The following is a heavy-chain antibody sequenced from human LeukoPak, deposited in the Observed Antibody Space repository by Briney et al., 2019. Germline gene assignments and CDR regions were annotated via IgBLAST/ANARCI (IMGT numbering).Heavy chain of an antibody. CDR1: GFTFSSYN. D-gene: IGHD4-17*01. Sequence: KPGGSLRLSCVASGFTFSSYNMNWVRQAPGKGLEWVSSINSGSNYINYADSVKGRFTISRDNAKNSLYLQMNSLRAEDTAVYYCARDREYGDYPPDALDIWGQGTMVTVSS. CDR3: ARDREYGDYPPDALDI. V-gene: IGHV3-21*01. CDR2: INSGSNYI. J-gene: IGHJ3*02.